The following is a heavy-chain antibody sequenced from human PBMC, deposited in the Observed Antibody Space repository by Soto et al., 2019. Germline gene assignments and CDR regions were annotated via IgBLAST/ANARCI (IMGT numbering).Heavy chain of an antibody. CDR1: GFNFIDHD. CDR3: NNMPGGGWQRFFDY. J-gene: IGHJ4*02. V-gene: IGHV3-23*01. D-gene: IGHD5-12*01. CDR2: ITVGGAQK. Sequence: EVKLLESGGALVQPGGSLRLSCEASGFNFIDHDMSWVRQAPGKGLEWVSSITVGGAQKDYGQSVKGRFTISRNNSNDTLFPQKDSLQGQDPAINYLNNMPGGGWQRFFDYWGQGTVVTVSS.